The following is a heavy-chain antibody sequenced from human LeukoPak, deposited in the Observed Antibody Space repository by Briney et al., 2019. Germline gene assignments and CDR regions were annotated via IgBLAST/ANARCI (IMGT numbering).Heavy chain of an antibody. J-gene: IGHJ3*02. CDR2: INTNTGNP. Sequence: GASVKVSCKASGYTFTSYAMNWVRQAPGQGLEWMGWINTNTGNPTYAQGLTGRFVFSLDTPVSTAYLQISSLKAEDTAVYYCARDGGSSGWYYLPGFEPDAFDIWGQGTMVTVSS. V-gene: IGHV7-4-1*02. CDR3: ARDGGSSGWYYLPGFEPDAFDI. CDR1: GYTFTSYA. D-gene: IGHD6-19*01.